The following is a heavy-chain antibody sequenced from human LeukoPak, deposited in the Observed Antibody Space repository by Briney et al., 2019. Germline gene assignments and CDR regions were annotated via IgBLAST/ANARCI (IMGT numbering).Heavy chain of an antibody. CDR1: GGSFSGYY. J-gene: IGHJ4*02. D-gene: IGHD6-19*01. CDR2: INHSGST. CDR3: ARVLGIAVAGTFDY. V-gene: IGHV4-34*01. Sequence: SETLSLPCAVYGGSFSGYYWSWIRQPPGKGLEWIGEINHSGSTNYNPSLKSRVTISVDTSKNQFSLKLSSVTAADTAVYYCARVLGIAVAGTFDYWGQGTLVTVSS.